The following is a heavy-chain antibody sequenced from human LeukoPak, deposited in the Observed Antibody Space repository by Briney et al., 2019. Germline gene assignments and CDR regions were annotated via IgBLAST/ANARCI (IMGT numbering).Heavy chain of an antibody. J-gene: IGHJ3*02. D-gene: IGHD1-26*01. V-gene: IGHV3-21*01. CDR1: GFTFSSYS. CDR3: ARDGGSYFAFDI. Sequence: GGSLRLSCAASGFTFSSYSMNWVRQAPGKGLEWVSSISSSSSYIYYADSVKGRFTISRDNAKNPLYLQMNSLRAEDTAVYYCARDGGSYFAFDIWGQGTMVTVSS. CDR2: ISSSSSYI.